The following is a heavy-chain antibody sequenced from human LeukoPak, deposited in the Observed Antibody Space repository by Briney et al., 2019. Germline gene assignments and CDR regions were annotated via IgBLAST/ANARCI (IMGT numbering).Heavy chain of an antibody. CDR2: ISSSSSYI. D-gene: IGHD2-15*01. V-gene: IGHV3-21*01. CDR1: GFTFSSFW. J-gene: IGHJ1*01. CDR3: ARWGYCSGGSCFH. Sequence: GGSLRLSCEASGFTFSSFWMHWVRQAPGKGLEWVSSISSSSSYIYYADSVKGRFTISRDNAKNSLYLQMNSLRAEDTAVYYCARWGYCSGGSCFHWGQGTLVTVSS.